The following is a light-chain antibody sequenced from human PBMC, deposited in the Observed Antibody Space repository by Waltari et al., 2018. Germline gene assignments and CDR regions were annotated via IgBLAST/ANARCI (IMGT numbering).Light chain of an antibody. CDR2: GNI. V-gene: IGLV1-40*01. CDR1: SSNNGAGTS. Sequence: QSVLTHPHPVSAAPRQRVTRSCNQRSSNNGAGTSVHWYPQLPGTAPKHLIYGNINRPSGVPDRFSGSKSGTSASLAITGLQAEDEADYYCQSYDSSLSVVFGGGTKLTVL. CDR3: QSYDSSLSVV. J-gene: IGLJ2*01.